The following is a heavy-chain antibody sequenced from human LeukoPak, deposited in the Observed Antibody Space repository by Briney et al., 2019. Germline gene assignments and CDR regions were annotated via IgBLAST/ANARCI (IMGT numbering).Heavy chain of an antibody. Sequence: GESLKISCKDSGYSFTSYWIGWVRQMPGKGLEWMGIIYPGDSDTRYSPSFQGQVTISADKSISTAYLQWSSLKASDTAMYYCARIQNSLSPYYYGSASPRRYYYYYGMDVWGKGTTVTVSS. V-gene: IGHV5-51*01. J-gene: IGHJ6*04. D-gene: IGHD3-10*01. CDR3: ARIQNSLSPYYYGSASPRRYYYYYGMDV. CDR2: IYPGDSDT. CDR1: GYSFTSYW.